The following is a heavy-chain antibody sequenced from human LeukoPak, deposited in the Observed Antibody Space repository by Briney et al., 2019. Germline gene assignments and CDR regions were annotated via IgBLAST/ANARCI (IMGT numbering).Heavy chain of an antibody. CDR3: AREPHTLDAFDI. J-gene: IGHJ3*02. CDR2: INPNSGGT. V-gene: IGHV1-2*02. CDR1: VYTFTGYY. D-gene: IGHD3-16*01. Sequence: ASPKISCKTSVYTFTGYYMYWGRDTPGEGLEWMGWINPNSGGTNYAQKFQGRVTMTRDTSISTAYMELSRLRADDTAVYYCAREPHTLDAFDIWGQGTMVTVSS.